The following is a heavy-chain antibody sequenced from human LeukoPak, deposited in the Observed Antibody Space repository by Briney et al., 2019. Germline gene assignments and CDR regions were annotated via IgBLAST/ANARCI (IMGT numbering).Heavy chain of an antibody. J-gene: IGHJ4*02. V-gene: IGHV5-10-1*01. D-gene: IGHD3-22*01. CDR1: GYSFTSYW. CDR3: ARQFRDSSGYYSYYFDY. Sequence: GESLRISCKGSGYSFTSYWITWVRQMPGKGLEWMGTIDPSDSYTNYSPSFQGHVTISADKSISTAYLQWSSLKASDTAMYYCARQFRDSSGYYSYYFDYWGQGTLVTVSS. CDR2: IDPSDSYT.